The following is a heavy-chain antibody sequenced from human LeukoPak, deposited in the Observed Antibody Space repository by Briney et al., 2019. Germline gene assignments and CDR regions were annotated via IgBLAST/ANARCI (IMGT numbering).Heavy chain of an antibody. J-gene: IGHJ5*02. CDR2: IYSDGGT. V-gene: IGHV4-4*09. D-gene: IGHD2-15*01. CDR1: GGSIISYY. CDR3: AKQPRHCSGGRCYPSWFDP. Sequence: SETLSLTCTVSGGSIISYYWSWIRQAPGKGLEWIGYIYSDGGTNSNPSLKSRVTISVDTSKNKFSLKLSSVTAADTAVYYCAKQPRHCSGGRCYPSWFDPWGQGTLVTVSS.